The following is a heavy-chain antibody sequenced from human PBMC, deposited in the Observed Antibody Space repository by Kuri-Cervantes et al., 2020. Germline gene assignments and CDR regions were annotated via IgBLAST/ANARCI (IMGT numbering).Heavy chain of an antibody. J-gene: IGHJ4*02. CDR1: GFTFSSYS. V-gene: IGHV3-30*03. Sequence: GESLKISCAASGFTFSSYSMNWVRQAPGKGLEWVAVISYDGSNKYYADSVKGRFTISRDNSKNTLYLQMNSLRAEDTAVYYCARDQGYDILTGYWEDYWGQGTLVTVSS. CDR3: ARDQGYDILTGYWEDY. D-gene: IGHD3-9*01. CDR2: ISYDGSNK.